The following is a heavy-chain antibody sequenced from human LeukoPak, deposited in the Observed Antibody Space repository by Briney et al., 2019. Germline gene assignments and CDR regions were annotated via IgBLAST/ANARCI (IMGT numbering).Heavy chain of an antibody. D-gene: IGHD6-6*01. CDR1: GGSISSSSYY. CDR3: ASINGYSSSAPIDY. Sequence: SETLSLTCTVSGGSISSSSYYWGWIRQPPGKGLEWIGSVYYSGYTYYNPSLKSRVTISVDTSKNQFSLKLSSVTAADTAVYYCASINGYSSSAPIDYWGQGTLVTVSS. CDR2: VYYSGYT. J-gene: IGHJ4*02. V-gene: IGHV4-39*07.